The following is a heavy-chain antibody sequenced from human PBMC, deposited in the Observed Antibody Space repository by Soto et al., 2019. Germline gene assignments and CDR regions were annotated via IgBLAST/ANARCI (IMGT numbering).Heavy chain of an antibody. D-gene: IGHD5-12*01. Sequence: GGSLRLSCAASGFTFSDYYMSWIHQAPGKGLEWVSYISSSSSYTNYADSVKGRFTISRDNAKNSLYLQMNSLRAEDTAVYYCAGSRDGYNSEVYYWGQGTLVTVSS. V-gene: IGHV3-11*06. J-gene: IGHJ4*02. CDR2: ISSSSSYT. CDR1: GFTFSDYY. CDR3: AGSRDGYNSEVYY.